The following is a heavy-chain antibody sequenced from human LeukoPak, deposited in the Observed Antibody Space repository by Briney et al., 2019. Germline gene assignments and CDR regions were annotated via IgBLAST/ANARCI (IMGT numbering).Heavy chain of an antibody. CDR2: IYSGGST. D-gene: IGHD5-24*01. CDR3: ARDRTIPHYYGMDV. J-gene: IGHJ6*02. CDR1: GFTFSNYA. V-gene: IGHV3-53*04. Sequence: GGSLRLSCAASGFTFSNYAMSWVRQAPGKGLEWVSVIYSGGSTYYADSVKGRFTTSRHNSKNTLYLQMNSLRAEDTAVYYCARDRTIPHYYGMDVWGQGTTVTVSS.